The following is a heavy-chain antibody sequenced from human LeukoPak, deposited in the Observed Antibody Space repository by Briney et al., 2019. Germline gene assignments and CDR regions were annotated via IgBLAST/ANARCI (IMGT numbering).Heavy chain of an antibody. V-gene: IGHV3-73*01. CDR3: TRLLLDSSGWLVNVY. D-gene: IGHD6-19*01. CDR1: GFTFSGSA. J-gene: IGHJ4*02. Sequence: PGGSLKLSCAASGFTFSGSAMHWVRQASGKGLEWVGRIRSKANSYATAYAASVKGRFTISRDDSKNTAYLQMNSLKTEDTAVYYCTRLLLDSSGWLVNVYWGQGTLVIVSS. CDR2: IRSKANSYAT.